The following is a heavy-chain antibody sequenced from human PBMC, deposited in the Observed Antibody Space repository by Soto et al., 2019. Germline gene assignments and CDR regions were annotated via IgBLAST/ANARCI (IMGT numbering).Heavy chain of an antibody. J-gene: IGHJ6*02. Sequence: SETLSLTCTVSGGSISSYYWSWFRQPPGKGLEWIGYIYYSGSTNYNPSLKSRVTISVDTSKNQFSLKLSSVTAADTPVYYCARGQRFYDFWSGHTGEHYYYVMDVWGHGPTVTVS. CDR3: ARGQRFYDFWSGHTGEHYYYVMDV. CDR1: GGSISSYY. D-gene: IGHD3-3*01. CDR2: IYYSGST. V-gene: IGHV4-59*01.